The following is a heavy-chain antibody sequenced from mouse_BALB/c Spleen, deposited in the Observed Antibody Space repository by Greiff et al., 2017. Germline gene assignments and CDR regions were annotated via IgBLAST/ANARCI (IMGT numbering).Heavy chain of an antibody. J-gene: IGHJ4*01. V-gene: IGHV1-69*02. Sequence: QVQLQQPGAELVRPGASVKLSCKASGYTFTSYWINWVKQRPGQGLEWIGNIYPSDSYTNYNQKFKDKATLTVDKSSSTAYMQLSSPTSEDSAVYYCTRSGDYDAGGHAMDYWGQGTSVTVSS. CDR2: IYPSDSYT. CDR3: TRSGDYDAGGHAMDY. D-gene: IGHD2-4*01. CDR1: GYTFTSYW.